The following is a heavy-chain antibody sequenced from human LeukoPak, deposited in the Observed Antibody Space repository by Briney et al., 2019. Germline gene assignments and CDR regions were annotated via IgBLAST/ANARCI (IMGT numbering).Heavy chain of an antibody. CDR3: ARDRLLWFGELEDY. J-gene: IGHJ4*02. CDR2: IRYDGSNK. Sequence: GGSLRLSCAASGFTFSSYGMHWVRQAPGKGLEWVAFIRYDGSNKYYADSVKGRFTISRDNARNSLYLQMNSLRAEDTAVYYCARDRLLWFGELEDYWGQGTLVTVSS. V-gene: IGHV3-30*02. D-gene: IGHD3-10*01. CDR1: GFTFSSYG.